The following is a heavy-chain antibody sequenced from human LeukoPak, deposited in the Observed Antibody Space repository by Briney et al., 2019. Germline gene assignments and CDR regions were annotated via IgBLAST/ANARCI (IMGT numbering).Heavy chain of an antibody. CDR3: ARGPITMPSEYYFDY. V-gene: IGHV1-46*01. CDR2: INPSGGST. D-gene: IGHD3-10*01. J-gene: IGHJ4*02. Sequence: ASVKVSCKASGYTFTSYYMHWVRQAPGQGLEWMGIINPSGGSTSYAQKFQGRVTMTRDTSTSTVYMELSNLRSEDTAVYYCARGPITMPSEYYFDYWGQGTLVTVSS. CDR1: GYTFTSYY.